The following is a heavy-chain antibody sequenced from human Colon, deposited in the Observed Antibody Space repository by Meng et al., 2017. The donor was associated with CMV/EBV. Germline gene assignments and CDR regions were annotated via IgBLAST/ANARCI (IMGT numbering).Heavy chain of an antibody. CDR2: ITSGSTT. D-gene: IGHD6-13*01. CDR1: GFTFSDYY. Sequence: GGSLRLSCAASGFTFSDYYMSWIRQAPGKGLEWITYITSGSTTYYADSVKGRFTISRDNAKNSLYLQMNNLSPEDTAVYYCASWSSSWTDSFDYWGQGTLVTVSS. V-gene: IGHV3-11*04. CDR3: ASWSSSWTDSFDY. J-gene: IGHJ4*02.